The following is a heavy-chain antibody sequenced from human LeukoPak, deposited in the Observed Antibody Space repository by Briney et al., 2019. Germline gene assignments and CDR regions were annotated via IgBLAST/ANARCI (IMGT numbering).Heavy chain of an antibody. CDR3: ARGRTTYDY. V-gene: IGHV4-39*01. CDR1: GGSISSSRYY. Sequence: SETLSLTCTVSGGSISSSRYYWGWIRQPPGKGLEWIGIIYYSGNTYYNPSLKSRVTISVDTSKNQFSLKLSSVTAADTAVYYCARGRTTYDYWGQGTLVTVSS. J-gene: IGHJ4*02. D-gene: IGHD4-17*01. CDR2: IYYSGNT.